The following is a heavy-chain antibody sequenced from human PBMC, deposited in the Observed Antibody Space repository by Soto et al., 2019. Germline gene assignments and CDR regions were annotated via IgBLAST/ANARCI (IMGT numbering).Heavy chain of an antibody. J-gene: IGHJ4*02. CDR1: GYSFTSSW. V-gene: IGHV5-10-1*03. CDR3: ARRGSSSSFFSDS. D-gene: IGHD6-6*01. CDR2: IDPSDSDI. Sequence: EVQLVQSGAEAKKPGESLRISCQGSGYSFTSSWISWVRQMPGEGLEWLGRIDPSDSDINYSPSFQGRVTISADKSISTAYLQWSSLKASATAMYYCARRGSSSSFFSDSWGQGTLVTVSS.